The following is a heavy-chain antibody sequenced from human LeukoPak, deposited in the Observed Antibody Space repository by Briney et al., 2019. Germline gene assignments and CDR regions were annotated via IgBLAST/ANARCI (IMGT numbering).Heavy chain of an antibody. V-gene: IGHV1-69*13. CDR1: GGTSSSYA. CDR2: IIPIFGTA. J-gene: IGHJ4*02. D-gene: IGHD3-22*01. Sequence: SVKVSCKASGGTSSSYAISWVRQAPGQGLEWMGGIIPIFGTANYAQKFQGRVTITADESTSTAYMELSSLRSEDTAVYYCATWLYYYDSSGYYNYWGQGTLVTVSS. CDR3: ATWLYYYDSSGYYNY.